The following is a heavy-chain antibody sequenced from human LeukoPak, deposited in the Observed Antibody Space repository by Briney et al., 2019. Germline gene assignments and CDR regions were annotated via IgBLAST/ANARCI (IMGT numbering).Heavy chain of an antibody. Sequence: GGSLRLSCAASGFTSSSYWMSWVRQAPGKGLEWVANIKQDGSEKYYVDSVKGRFTISRDNAKNSLYLQMNSLRAEDTAVYYCARDTWFDYWGQGTLVTVSS. V-gene: IGHV3-7*04. J-gene: IGHJ4*02. CDR2: IKQDGSEK. CDR1: GFTSSSYW. D-gene: IGHD3-16*01. CDR3: ARDTWFDY.